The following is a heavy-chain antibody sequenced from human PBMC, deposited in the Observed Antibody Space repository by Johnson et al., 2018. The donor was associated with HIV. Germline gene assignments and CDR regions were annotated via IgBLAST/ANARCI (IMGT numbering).Heavy chain of an antibody. CDR2: IWYDGSNK. D-gene: IGHD6-13*01. Sequence: QVQLVESGGGVVQPGRSLRLSCAASGFTFSSYGMHWVRQAPGKGLEWVAVIWYDGSNKYYADSVKGRFTISRDNSKNTLYLKMNSLRAEDTAVYYCATKRVAAADPDDAFDIWGQGTMVTVSS. J-gene: IGHJ3*02. V-gene: IGHV3-33*01. CDR3: ATKRVAAADPDDAFDI. CDR1: GFTFSSYG.